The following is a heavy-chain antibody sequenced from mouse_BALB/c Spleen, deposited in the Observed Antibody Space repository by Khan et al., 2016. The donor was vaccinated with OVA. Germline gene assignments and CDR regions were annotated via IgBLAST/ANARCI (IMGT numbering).Heavy chain of an antibody. CDR2: INPSNGYT. CDR1: GYTFTSYT. D-gene: IGHD2-14*01. V-gene: IGHV1-4*01. CDR3: VRDGAYHRNDGWFAY. Sequence: QVRLQQSGAELARPGTSVKMSCKASGYTFTSYTIHWIKKRPGQGLEWIGYINPSNGYTNYNQKFKDKATLTTDKSSTTAYLRLSSLTSDDSAVYSCVRDGAYHRNDGWFAYWGQGTLVTVSA. J-gene: IGHJ3*01.